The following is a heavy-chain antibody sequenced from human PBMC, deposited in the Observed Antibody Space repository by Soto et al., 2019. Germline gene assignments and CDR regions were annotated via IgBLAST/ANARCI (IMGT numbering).Heavy chain of an antibody. CDR3: ARRGTPIDY. CDR1: CYTFTNFG. D-gene: IGHD3-16*01. Sequence: XSVKVSCKASCYTFTNFGISWVRQAPGQXXXXXXXXRXXXGNXXYEXXXXXXVKXXXXXXXSKAYMEVRRLRFDDTAVYYCARRGTPIDYWGQGTMVTVYS. V-gene: IGHV1-18*01. J-gene: IGHJ4*02. CDR2: XRXXXGNX.